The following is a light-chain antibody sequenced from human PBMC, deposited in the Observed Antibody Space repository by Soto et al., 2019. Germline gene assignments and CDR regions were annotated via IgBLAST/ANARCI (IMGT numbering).Light chain of an antibody. CDR3: CSYAGSSTRV. J-gene: IGLJ1*01. CDR2: DVS. CDR1: SSDVGGYNY. V-gene: IGLV2-11*01. Sequence: QSALTQPRSVSGSPTQSVTISCTGTSSDVGGYNYVSWYQQHPGKAPKLVIYDVSNRPSGVPDRFSGSKSGNTASLTISGLQPEDEADYYCCSYAGSSTRVFGTGTKLTVL.